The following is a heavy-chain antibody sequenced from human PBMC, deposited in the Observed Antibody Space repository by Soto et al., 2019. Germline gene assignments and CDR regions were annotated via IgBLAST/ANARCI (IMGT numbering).Heavy chain of an antibody. CDR1: GGSMSSYY. V-gene: IGHV4-59*01. CDR2: IYYSGST. Sequence: PSETLSLSCPVSGGSMSSYYWSWIRQPPGKGLEWIGYIYYSGSTNYNPSLKSRVTISVDTSKNQFSLKLSSVTAADTAVYYCARSYYDFWSGYYSWFDPWGQGTLVTVSS. D-gene: IGHD3-3*01. CDR3: ARSYYDFWSGYYSWFDP. J-gene: IGHJ5*02.